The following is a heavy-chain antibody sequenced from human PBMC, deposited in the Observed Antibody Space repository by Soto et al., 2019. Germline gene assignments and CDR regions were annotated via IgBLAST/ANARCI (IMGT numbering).Heavy chain of an antibody. J-gene: IGHJ6*02. CDR3: ARALSEWLLFDYYYGMDV. CDR1: GGSISSSNW. Sequence: SETLSLTCAVSGGSISSSNWWSWVRQPPGKGLEWIGEIYHSGSTNYNPSLKSRVTISVDKSKNQFSLKLSSVTAADTAVYYCARALSEWLLFDYYYGMDVWGQGTTVTVSS. D-gene: IGHD3-3*01. V-gene: IGHV4-4*02. CDR2: IYHSGST.